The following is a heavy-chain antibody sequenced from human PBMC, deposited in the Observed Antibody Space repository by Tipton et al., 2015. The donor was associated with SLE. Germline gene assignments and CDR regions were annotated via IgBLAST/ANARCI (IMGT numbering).Heavy chain of an antibody. J-gene: IGHJ4*02. V-gene: IGHV6-1*01. CDR3: SRGRNSGFDL. Sequence: PGLVKPSQTLSLTCAISGDSVSSNTVAWNWIRQSPSRGFEWLGRTYYRSKWYNDYAASVRSRITVNPDTSKNQFSLQLSSVTPEDTAVYFCSRGRNSGFDLWGQGTLVTVSS. CDR1: GDSVSSNTVA. D-gene: IGHD1-26*01. CDR2: TYYRSKWYN.